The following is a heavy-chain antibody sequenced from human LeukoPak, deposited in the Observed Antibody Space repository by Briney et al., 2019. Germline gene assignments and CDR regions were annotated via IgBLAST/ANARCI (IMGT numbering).Heavy chain of an antibody. CDR3: ARIIASDYFDY. Sequence: ASVKVPCKASGYTFTSYGISWVRQAPGQGLEWMGRISAYNGNTNYAQKLQGRVTMTTDTSTSTAYMELRSLRSDDTAVYYCARIIASDYFDYWGQGTLVTVSS. CDR2: ISAYNGNT. J-gene: IGHJ4*02. D-gene: IGHD6-13*01. V-gene: IGHV1-18*01. CDR1: GYTFTSYG.